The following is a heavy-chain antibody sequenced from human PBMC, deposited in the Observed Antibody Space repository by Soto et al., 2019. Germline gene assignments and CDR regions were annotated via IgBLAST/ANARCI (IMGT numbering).Heavy chain of an antibody. CDR3: ASYSTGVDAFDI. J-gene: IGHJ3*02. V-gene: IGHV3-48*02. D-gene: IGHD1-26*01. CDR2: ISSGSSAI. Sequence: EVQLVESGGGLVQPGGSLRLSCAASGFTFSSYRMNWVRQAPGRGLEWVSYISSGSSAIYYADSVKGRFTISRDNAKNSLYLQMNSLRDEDTAVYYCASYSTGVDAFDIWGQGTMVTVSS. CDR1: GFTFSSYR.